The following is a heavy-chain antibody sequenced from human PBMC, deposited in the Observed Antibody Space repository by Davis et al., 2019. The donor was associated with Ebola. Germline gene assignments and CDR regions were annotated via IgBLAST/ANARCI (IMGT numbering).Heavy chain of an antibody. Sequence: PGGSLRLSCAASGFTFSDYSMNWARQTPGKGLEWVSYISACSSTIYYADSVKGRFTISRDNAKNALYLQMNSLRAEDTAVYYCARYSSGWGQGTLVTVSS. CDR2: ISACSSTI. CDR1: GFTFSDYS. D-gene: IGHD6-19*01. J-gene: IGHJ4*02. CDR3: ARYSSG. V-gene: IGHV3-48*01.